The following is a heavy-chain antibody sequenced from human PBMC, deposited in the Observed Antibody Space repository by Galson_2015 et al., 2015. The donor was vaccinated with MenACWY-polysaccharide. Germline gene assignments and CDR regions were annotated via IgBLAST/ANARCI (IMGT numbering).Heavy chain of an antibody. J-gene: IGHJ4*02. V-gene: IGHV4-34*01. CDR1: GGSFSGHY. CDR2: IHHRTGT. D-gene: IGHD5-24*01. Sequence: ETLSLTCAVYGGSFSGHYWSWIRQSPGRGLEWIGEIHHRTGTDYNASLKSRISINADASQNQFSLQLNSVTPEDTAVYYCARDRGRHSHGPPYYFDFWGQGTLVTVSS. CDR3: ARDRGRHSHGPPYYFDF.